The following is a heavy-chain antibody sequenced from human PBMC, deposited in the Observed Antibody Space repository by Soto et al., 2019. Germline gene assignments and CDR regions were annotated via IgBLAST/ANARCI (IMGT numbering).Heavy chain of an antibody. CDR1: GGSISSGDYY. CDR2: IYYSGST. CDR3: ARYDFWSGNELDY. V-gene: IGHV4-30-4*01. Sequence: QVQLQESGPGLVKPSQTLSLTCTVSGGSISSGDYYWSWIRQPPGKGLEWIGYIYYSGSTYYNPSLKSRVTISVDTSXXQFSLKLXSXTAAXXAVYYCARYDFWSGNELDYWGQGTLVTVSS. J-gene: IGHJ4*02. D-gene: IGHD3-3*01.